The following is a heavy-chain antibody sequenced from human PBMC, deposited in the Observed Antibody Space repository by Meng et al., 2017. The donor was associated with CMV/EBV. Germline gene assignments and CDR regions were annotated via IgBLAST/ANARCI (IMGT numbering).Heavy chain of an antibody. CDR3: ARRTYYYDSSGYYYFDY. D-gene: IGHD3-22*01. CDR2: IYHSGST. V-gene: IGHV4-4*02. Sequence: SETLSLTCAVSGGSISSSNWWSLVRQPPGERLAWSGEIYHSGSTNYNPSLKSRVTISVDKSKNQFSLKLSSVTAADTAVYYCARRTYYYDSSGYYYFDYWGQGTLVTVSS. J-gene: IGHJ4*02. CDR1: GGSISSSNW.